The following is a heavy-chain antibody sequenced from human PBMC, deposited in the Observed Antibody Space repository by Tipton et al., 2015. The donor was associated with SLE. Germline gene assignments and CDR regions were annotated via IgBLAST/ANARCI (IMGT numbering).Heavy chain of an antibody. J-gene: IGHJ5*02. D-gene: IGHD6-19*01. CDR2: IYYSGNT. Sequence: TLSLTCTVSGDPINSGGYYWSWFRQHPGKGLEWIGYIYYSGNTYYNPSLKSRLTMSLDTSQNQFSLKLSSVTAADTAVYYCARDDSGGWYGWLDPWGQGTLVTVSS. CDR1: GDPINSGGYY. CDR3: ARDDSGGWYGWLDP. V-gene: IGHV4-31*03.